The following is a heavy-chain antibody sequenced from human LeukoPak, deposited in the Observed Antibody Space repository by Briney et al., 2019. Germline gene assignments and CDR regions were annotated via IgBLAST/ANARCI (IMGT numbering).Heavy chain of an antibody. CDR2: INPNSGGT. CDR3: ARADSSSWYQPDY. V-gene: IGHV1-2*02. CDR1: GYTFTVYY. Sequence: ASVKVSCKASGYTFTVYYMHWVRQAPGQGLEWMGWINPNSGGTNYAQRFQGRVTMTRDTSISTAYMELSRLTSGDTAVYYCARADSSSWYQPDYWGQGTLVTVSS. J-gene: IGHJ4*02. D-gene: IGHD6-13*01.